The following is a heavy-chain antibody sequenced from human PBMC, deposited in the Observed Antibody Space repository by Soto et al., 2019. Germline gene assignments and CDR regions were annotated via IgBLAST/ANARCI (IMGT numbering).Heavy chain of an antibody. J-gene: IGHJ4*02. Sequence: QITWNESGPTVVRPTETLTLTCRVSGFSLTTSGVGVGWIRQSPGKAPEWLALIYWDDDKRYSASLKSRLTLTKDTSNNQLVLTVSDLDPTDTATYYCSHRVLRTVFGLVTTTAIYFDFCGQGTPVAVSS. V-gene: IGHV2-5*02. CDR2: IYWDDDK. CDR3: SHRVLRTVFGLVTTTAIYFDF. D-gene: IGHD3-3*01. CDR1: GFSLTTSGVG.